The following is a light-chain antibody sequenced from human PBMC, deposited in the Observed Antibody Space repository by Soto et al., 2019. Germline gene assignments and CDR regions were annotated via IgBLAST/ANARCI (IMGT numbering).Light chain of an antibody. CDR1: QSISNW. CDR3: QQYISVSLLT. CDR2: RAS. J-gene: IGKJ4*01. Sequence: DIQMTQSPSTLSASVGDRVTITCRAIQSISNWLAWYQQKPGKAPKLLIYRASTLESGVPSRFSGSGSGTEFTLTISSLQPDDFSTYYCQQYISVSLLTFGGGTKVEIK. V-gene: IGKV1-5*03.